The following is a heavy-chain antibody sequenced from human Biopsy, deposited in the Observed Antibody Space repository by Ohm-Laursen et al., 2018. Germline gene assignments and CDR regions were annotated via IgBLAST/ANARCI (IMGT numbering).Heavy chain of an antibody. Sequence: GTLSLTCVVSGVSISSFYWTWIRQPPGKGPEWIGDISDSGSTNYKPSLKSRVIISVDTSKNQFSLNLSSVTAADTAVYYCARGRLRAVARFDYWGQGTLVTVSS. CDR2: ISDSGST. CDR1: GVSISSFY. V-gene: IGHV4-4*09. J-gene: IGHJ4*02. CDR3: ARGRLRAVARFDY. D-gene: IGHD6-19*01.